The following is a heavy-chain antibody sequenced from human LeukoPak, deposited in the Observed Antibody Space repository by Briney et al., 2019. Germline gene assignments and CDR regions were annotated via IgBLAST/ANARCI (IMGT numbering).Heavy chain of an antibody. Sequence: PSETLSLTCAVSGYSISSGYYWGWIRQPPGKGLEWIGSIYHSGSTYYNPSLKSRVTISVDTSKNQFSLKLSSVTAADTAVYYCGVGKEQLALYYFDYWGQGTLLTVSS. CDR2: IYHSGST. J-gene: IGHJ4*02. D-gene: IGHD6-13*01. CDR1: GYSISSGYY. V-gene: IGHV4-38-2*01. CDR3: GVGKEQLALYYFDY.